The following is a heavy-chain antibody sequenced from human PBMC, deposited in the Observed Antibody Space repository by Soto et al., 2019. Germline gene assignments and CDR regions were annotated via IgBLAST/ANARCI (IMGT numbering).Heavy chain of an antibody. D-gene: IGHD6-19*01. V-gene: IGHV4-31*03. Sequence: SETLSLTCTVSGGSISSGGYYWSWIRQHPGKGLEWIGYIYYSGSTYYNPSLKSRVTISVDTSKNQFSLKLSSVTAADTAVYYCSTQWNDAFDIWGQGTMVTVSS. CDR2: IYYSGST. J-gene: IGHJ3*02. CDR1: GGSISSGGYY. CDR3: STQWNDAFDI.